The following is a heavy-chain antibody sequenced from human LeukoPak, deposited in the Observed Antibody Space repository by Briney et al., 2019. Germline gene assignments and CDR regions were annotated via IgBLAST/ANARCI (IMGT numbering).Heavy chain of an antibody. CDR1: GFTFSSYE. CDR3: ARAGRKSRGVDIVRKKETGYYYYLDV. CDR2: IKQDGSEK. D-gene: IGHD2-15*01. V-gene: IGHV3-7*01. J-gene: IGHJ6*03. Sequence: GGSLRLSCAASGFTFSSYEMTWVRQAPGKGLEWVANIKQDGSEKYYVDSVKGRFTISRDNAKNSLYLQMNSLRVEDTAVYYCARAGRKSRGVDIVRKKETGYYYYLDVWDKGTTVTVSS.